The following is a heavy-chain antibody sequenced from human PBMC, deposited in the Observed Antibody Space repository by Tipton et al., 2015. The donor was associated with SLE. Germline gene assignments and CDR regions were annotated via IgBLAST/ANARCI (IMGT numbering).Heavy chain of an antibody. CDR3: AGHAGGLRRSFDD. V-gene: IGHV4-39*07. CDR2: MYYIGNT. CDR1: GGSISNSSFY. J-gene: IGHJ4*02. D-gene: IGHD5/OR15-5a*01. Sequence: TLSLTCTVSGGSISNSSFYWGWFRQPPGKGLEWIGSMYYIGNTYDNTSLKSRVTISLDTSKNHLSLKLSSVTAADTAIYYCAGHAGGLRRSFDDWGQGTLVSVSS.